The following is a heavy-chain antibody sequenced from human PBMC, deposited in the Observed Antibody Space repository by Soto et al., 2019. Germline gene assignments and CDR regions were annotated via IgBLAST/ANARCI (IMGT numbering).Heavy chain of an antibody. V-gene: IGHV3-53*02. CDR3: ARSGGSGSYSDDDFDI. J-gene: IGHJ3*02. CDR2: IYSAGST. CDR1: GFTVSSNY. Sequence: EVQLVETGGGLIQTGGSLRLSCAASGFTVSSNYMSWVRQAPGRGLEWVSVIYSAGSTYYEDSVKGRFTISRDTSKNTLYLQMNSLRAEDTAVYYCARSGGSGSYSDDDFDIWGQGTVVTVSS. D-gene: IGHD3-10*01.